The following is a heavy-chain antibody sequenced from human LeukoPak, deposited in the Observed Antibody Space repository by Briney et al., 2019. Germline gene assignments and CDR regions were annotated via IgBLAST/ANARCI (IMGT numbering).Heavy chain of an antibody. Sequence: GGSLRLSCAASGFTVSSNYMSWVRQAPGKGLEWVSVIYSGGSAYYADSVKGRFTISRDNSKITLYLQMNSLRAEDTAVYYCARGGNYYGSGSYYDNWFDPWGQGTLVTVSS. V-gene: IGHV3-66*01. J-gene: IGHJ5*02. CDR1: GFTVSSNY. D-gene: IGHD3-10*01. CDR2: IYSGGSA. CDR3: ARGGNYYGSGSYYDNWFDP.